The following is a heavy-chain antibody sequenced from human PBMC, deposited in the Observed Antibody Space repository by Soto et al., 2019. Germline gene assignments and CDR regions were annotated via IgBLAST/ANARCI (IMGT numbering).Heavy chain of an antibody. CDR1: GYTFTSYY. V-gene: IGHV1-46*01. Sequence: ASVKVSCKASGYTFTSYYMHWVRQAPGEGLEWMGIINPSGGSTSYAQRFQGRVTMTRDTSTSTVYMELSSLRSEDTAVYYCARGVYDILTGYYTHFDYWGQGTLVTVSS. J-gene: IGHJ4*02. D-gene: IGHD3-9*01. CDR2: INPSGGST. CDR3: ARGVYDILTGYYTHFDY.